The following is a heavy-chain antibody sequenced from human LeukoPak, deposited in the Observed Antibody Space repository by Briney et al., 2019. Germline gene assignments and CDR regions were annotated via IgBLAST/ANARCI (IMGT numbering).Heavy chain of an antibody. J-gene: IGHJ4*02. Sequence: GGSLRLSCAASGFTFDDYGMSWVRQAPGKGLEWVSGINWNGGSTGYADSVKGRFTISRDNAKNSLYLQMNSLRAEDTALYYCARGVGYYDSSGYYYPATYYFDYWDQGTLVTVSS. D-gene: IGHD3-22*01. V-gene: IGHV3-20*04. CDR3: ARGVGYYDSSGYYYPATYYFDY. CDR1: GFTFDDYG. CDR2: INWNGGST.